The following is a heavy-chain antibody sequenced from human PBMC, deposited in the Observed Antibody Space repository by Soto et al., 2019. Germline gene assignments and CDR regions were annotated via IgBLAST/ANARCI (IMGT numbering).Heavy chain of an antibody. Sequence: SETLSLTCTVSGGSISSYYWSWIRQPPGKGLEWIGYIYYSGSTNYNPSLKSRVTISVDTSKNQFSLKLSFVTAADTAVYYCARHWYSRQDFDYWGQGTLVTVSS. V-gene: IGHV4-59*08. CDR1: GGSISSYY. J-gene: IGHJ4*02. CDR2: IYYSGST. D-gene: IGHD6-13*01. CDR3: ARHWYSRQDFDY.